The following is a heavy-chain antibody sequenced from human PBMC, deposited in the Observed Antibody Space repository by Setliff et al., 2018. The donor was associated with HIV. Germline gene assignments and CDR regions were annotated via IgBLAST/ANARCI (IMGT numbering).Heavy chain of an antibody. V-gene: IGHV1-2*06. J-gene: IGHJ4*02. D-gene: IGHD5-12*01. CDR3: ARGKTWLRFLDY. Sequence: GASVKVSCKASGYTFTGYYLHWVRQAPGQGLEWMGRINPIGGGTNYAQRFQGRVTLTSDTSISTAYMELRSLKSDDTAVYYCARGKTWLRFLDYWGQGTLVTVSS. CDR1: GYTFTGYY. CDR2: INPIGGGT.